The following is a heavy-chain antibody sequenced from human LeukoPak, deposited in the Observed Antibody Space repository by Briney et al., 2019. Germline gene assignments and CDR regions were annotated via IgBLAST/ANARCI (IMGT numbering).Heavy chain of an antibody. CDR3: ARDGTVTRSGSFDY. CDR2: ISSSSSYI. Sequence: GGSLRLSCAASGFTFSSYSMNWVRQAPGKGLEWVSSISSSSSYIYYADSVKGRFTISRDNAMNSLYLQMNSLRAEDTAVYYCARDGTVTRSGSFDYWGQGTLVTVSS. J-gene: IGHJ4*02. D-gene: IGHD4-17*01. CDR1: GFTFSSYS. V-gene: IGHV3-21*01.